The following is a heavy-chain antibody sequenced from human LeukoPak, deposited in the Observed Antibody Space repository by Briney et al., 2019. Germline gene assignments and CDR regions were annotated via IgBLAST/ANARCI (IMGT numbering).Heavy chain of an antibody. J-gene: IGHJ4*02. CDR1: GFPFSGYA. Sequence: PGGSLRLSCAASGFPFSGYAMSCVRQSTGRGREWVSAIGGRGGSIYYADSVKGRFTISRDNAKNSLYLQMNSLRAEDTAVYYCARSIGAFDYWGQGTLVTVSS. CDR3: ARSIGAFDY. V-gene: IGHV3-23*01. CDR2: IGGRGGSI.